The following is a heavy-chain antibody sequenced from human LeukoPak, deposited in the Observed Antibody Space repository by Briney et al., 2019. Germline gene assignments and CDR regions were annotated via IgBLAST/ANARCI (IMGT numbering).Heavy chain of an antibody. CDR2: IDWDDDK. V-gene: IGHV2-70*04. Sequence: SGPALVKPTQTLTLTCTFSGFSLSTSGMRVSWIRQPPGKALEWLASIDWDDDKFYSTSLKTRLTISKDTSKNQVVLTMTSMDPVDTAAYYCAWIGTSSYHYYFDYWGQGTLVTVSS. J-gene: IGHJ4*02. CDR3: AWIGTSSYHYYFDY. CDR1: GFSLSTSGMR. D-gene: IGHD3-22*01.